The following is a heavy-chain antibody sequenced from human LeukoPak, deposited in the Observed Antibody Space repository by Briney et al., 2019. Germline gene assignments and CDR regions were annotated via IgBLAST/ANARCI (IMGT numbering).Heavy chain of an antibody. J-gene: IGHJ3*01. V-gene: IGHV3-74*01. CDR3: ARDRTDDSGINYNPMFDL. CDR2: INPAGSDT. CDR1: GFTFSSHW. D-gene: IGHD3-10*01. Sequence: GGSLRLSCAASGFTFSSHWMHWVRQSPGKGLECVSRINPAGSDTRYADSVKGRFTISRDNAKNTLYLQMNTLRGEDTAVYYCARDRTDDSGINYNPMFDLWGQGTMVTVSS.